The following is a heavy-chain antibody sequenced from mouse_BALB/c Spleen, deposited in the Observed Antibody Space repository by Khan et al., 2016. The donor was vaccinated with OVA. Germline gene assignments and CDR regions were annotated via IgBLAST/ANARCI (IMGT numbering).Heavy chain of an antibody. CDR3: ASIRFYYRYSFFSC. D-gene: IGHD2-14*01. V-gene: IGHV3-2*02. Sequence: EVQLQESGPGLVKPSQSLSLTCTVTGYSITSDYAWTWIRQFPGNKLEWRGYISYSGSTSYNPSLQSRISITRDTSKHHFFLHCNSVTSEDTPPYDCASIRFYYRYSFFSCWGQGTSLPFSS. CDR2: ISYSGST. CDR1: GYSITSDYA. J-gene: IGHJ2*02.